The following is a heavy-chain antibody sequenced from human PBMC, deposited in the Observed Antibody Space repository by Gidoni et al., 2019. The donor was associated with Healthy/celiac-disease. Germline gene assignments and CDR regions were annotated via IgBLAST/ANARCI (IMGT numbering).Heavy chain of an antibody. CDR1: GSPFTSYS. CDR3: ARVGGYCSGGSCYGYFDY. Sequence: QVQLVQSGAEVKKPGASVQVSCKASGSPFTSYSMPWVRQAPGQGLAWMGIINPSGGSTSYAQKFQGRVTMTRDTSTSTVYMELSSLRSEDTAVYYCARVGGYCSGGSCYGYFDYWGQGTLVTVSS. J-gene: IGHJ4*02. V-gene: IGHV1-46*01. D-gene: IGHD2-15*01. CDR2: INPSGGST.